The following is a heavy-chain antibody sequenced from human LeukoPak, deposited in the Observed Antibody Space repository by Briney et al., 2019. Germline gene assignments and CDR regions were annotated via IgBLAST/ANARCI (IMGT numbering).Heavy chain of an antibody. J-gene: IGHJ4*02. CDR3: AKTYDYVRGYFDN. CDR1: GFTFSSYA. V-gene: IGHV3-30*04. CDR2: ISYDGSNK. D-gene: IGHD3-16*01. Sequence: PGRSLRLSCAASGFTFSSYAMHWVRQAPGKGLEWVAVISYDGSNKYYADSVKGRFTISRDNSKNTLYLQMNSLRAEDTAVYYCAKTYDYVRGYFDNWGQGTLVTVSS.